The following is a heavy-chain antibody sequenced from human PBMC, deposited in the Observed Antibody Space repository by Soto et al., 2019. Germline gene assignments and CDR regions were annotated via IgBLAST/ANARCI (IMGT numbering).Heavy chain of an antibody. CDR1: GYTFTSYA. V-gene: IGHV1-3*01. CDR2: INAGNGNT. J-gene: IGHJ4*02. CDR3: VRVRDQYSRSSYFDY. Sequence: ASVKVSCKASGYTFTSYAMHWVRQAPGQRLEWMGWINAGNGNTKYSQKFQGRVTITRDTSSSTAYMELSSLRSEDEAVYYCVRVRDQYSRSSYFDYWGQGTLVTVSP. D-gene: IGHD6-6*01.